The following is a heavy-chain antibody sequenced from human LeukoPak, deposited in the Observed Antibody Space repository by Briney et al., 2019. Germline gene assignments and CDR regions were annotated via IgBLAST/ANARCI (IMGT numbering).Heavy chain of an antibody. CDR3: AGSSGWLFDY. V-gene: IGHV3-7*01. J-gene: IGHJ4*02. D-gene: IGHD6-19*01. CDR2: IKEDGSQI. Sequence: PGGSLRLSCVGSGLTFRTYRMNWVRQAPAQGPEWVANIKEDGSQIYYVDSVRDRFTISRDNAKNSVYLQMNSLRAEDTAVYYCAGSSGWLFDYWGQGSLVAVSS. CDR1: GLTFRTYR.